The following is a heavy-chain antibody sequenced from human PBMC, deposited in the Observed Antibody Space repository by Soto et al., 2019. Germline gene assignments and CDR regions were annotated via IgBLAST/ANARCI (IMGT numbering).Heavy chain of an antibody. V-gene: IGHV4-30-4*01. J-gene: IGHJ4*02. CDR2: IYYSGLT. Sequence: QVQLQESGPGLVKPSQTLSLTCTVSGGSISSGDYYWSWIRQPPGKGLVGFGYIYYSGLTYYNPAPNSRLTMSVDTSKNQFSLKLSSVIAADTAVYYCARSDNYVPFDHWGQGTLVTVSS. CDR1: GGSISSGDYY. CDR3: ARSDNYVPFDH. D-gene: IGHD4-4*01.